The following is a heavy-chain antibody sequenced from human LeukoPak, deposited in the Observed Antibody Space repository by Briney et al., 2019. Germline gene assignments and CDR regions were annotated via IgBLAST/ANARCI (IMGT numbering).Heavy chain of an antibody. D-gene: IGHD4-17*01. CDR2: INPSGGST. Sequence: ASVTVSCKASGYTFTSYYMHWVRLAPAQGHVRMGMINPSGGSTNYAQKFQGRITVTWDTSTSTLYKDLSSLRRDDTAVYYCAREPPRVRYFDYWGQGTPVTVSS. CDR3: AREPPRVRYFDY. CDR1: GYTFTSYY. V-gene: IGHV1-46*01. J-gene: IGHJ4*02.